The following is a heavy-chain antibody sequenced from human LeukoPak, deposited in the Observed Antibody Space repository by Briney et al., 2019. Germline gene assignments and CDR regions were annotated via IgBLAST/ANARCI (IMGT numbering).Heavy chain of an antibody. D-gene: IGHD6-19*01. CDR2: IYYSGST. Sequence: SETLSLTCTVSGDSISSYYWSWIRQPPGKGLEWIGYIYYSGSTNYNPSLKSRVTISVDTSKNQFSLKLSSVTAADTAVYYCARGGGSGWSRGFDYWGQGTLVTVSS. V-gene: IGHV4-59*01. CDR3: ARGGGSGWSRGFDY. CDR1: GDSISSYY. J-gene: IGHJ4*02.